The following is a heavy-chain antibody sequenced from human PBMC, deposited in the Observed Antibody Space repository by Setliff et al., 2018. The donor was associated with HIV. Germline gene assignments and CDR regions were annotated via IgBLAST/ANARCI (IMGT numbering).Heavy chain of an antibody. J-gene: IGHJ4*02. V-gene: IGHV4-59*08. CDR1: GGSISSYY. CDR3: ARRWGEAFDY. CDR2: IYYSGST. Sequence: PSETLSLTCTVSGGSISSYYWNWIRQPPGKGLERIGYIYYSGSTNYKPSLKSRVTISVDMSKNQFSLRLSSVTAADTAVYYCARRWGEAFDYWGQGTLVTVSS. D-gene: IGHD1-26*01.